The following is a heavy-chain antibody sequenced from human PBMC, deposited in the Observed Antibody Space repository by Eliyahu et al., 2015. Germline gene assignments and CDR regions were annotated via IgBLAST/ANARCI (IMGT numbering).Heavy chain of an antibody. V-gene: IGHV4-39*01. D-gene: IGHD4-17*01. CDR1: GXSXSXSSYY. Sequence: QLQLQESGPGLVKPSETLSLTCTVSGXSXSXSSYYXGXIRQPPGKGLEWIGSIYYSGSTYYNPSLKSRVTISVDTSKNQFSLKLSSVTAADTAVYYCARLYGDLSPFDYWGQGTLVTVSS. CDR2: IYYSGST. J-gene: IGHJ4*02. CDR3: ARLYGDLSPFDY.